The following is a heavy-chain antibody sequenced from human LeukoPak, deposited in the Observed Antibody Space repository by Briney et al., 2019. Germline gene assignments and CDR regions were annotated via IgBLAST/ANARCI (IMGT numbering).Heavy chain of an antibody. CDR1: GGTFSSYA. CDR3: ARTVGGRYFDY. V-gene: IGHV1-69*01. CDR2: IIPIFGTA. D-gene: IGHD1-26*01. J-gene: IGHJ4*02. Sequence: GSSVNVSCTASGGTFSSYAISWVRQAPGQGLEWMGGIIPIFGTANHAQKFQGRVTITADESTSTAYMELSSLRSEDTAVYYCARTVGGRYFDYWGQGTLVTVSS.